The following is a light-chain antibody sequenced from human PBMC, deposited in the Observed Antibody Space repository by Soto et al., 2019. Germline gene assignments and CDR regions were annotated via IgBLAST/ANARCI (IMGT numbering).Light chain of an antibody. CDR2: EAS. CDR3: QQGYSFPVT. Sequence: ELVLRQSPDNLSLSPGERATLSCRASQSVGNNLAWYQQKPGQAPGLLIYEASTRATGIPARFSGSGSGTDFTLTIGSLQPEDFATYYCQQGYSFPVTFGGGTKVDI. V-gene: IGKV3-11*01. J-gene: IGKJ4*01. CDR1: QSVGNN.